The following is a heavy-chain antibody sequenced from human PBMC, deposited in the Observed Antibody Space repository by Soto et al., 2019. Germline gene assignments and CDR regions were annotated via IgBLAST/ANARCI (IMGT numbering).Heavy chain of an antibody. CDR1: GGTFSSYA. CDR3: ARGTVLPDAFDI. CDR2: IIPIFGTA. D-gene: IGHD3-10*01. Sequence: QVQLVQSGAEVKKPGSSVKVSCKASGGTFSSYAISWVRQAPGQGLEWMEGIIPIFGTANYAQKFQGRVTITADESTSTAYMDMSSLRSEDTAVYYCARGTVLPDAFDIWGQGTMVTVSS. V-gene: IGHV1-69*12. J-gene: IGHJ3*02.